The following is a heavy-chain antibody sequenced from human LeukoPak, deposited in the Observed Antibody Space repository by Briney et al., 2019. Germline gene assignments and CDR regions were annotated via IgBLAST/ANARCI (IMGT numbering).Heavy chain of an antibody. CDR2: ISFSSGTI. CDR3: ARDTHYYGSGSPAFDF. D-gene: IGHD3-10*01. Sequence: GGSLRLSCAASGFTFSIYWMNCVSQAPGKGLEWISYISFSSGTIHYADSVKGRFTISRDNAKNSLYLQMNSLKAEETALYYCARDTHYYGSGSPAFDFWGRGTMVTVSS. CDR1: GFTFSIYW. J-gene: IGHJ3*01. V-gene: IGHV3-48*01.